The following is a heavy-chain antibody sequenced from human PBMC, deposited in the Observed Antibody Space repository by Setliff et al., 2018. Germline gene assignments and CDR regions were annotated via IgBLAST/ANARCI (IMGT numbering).Heavy chain of an antibody. V-gene: IGHV4-59*01. Sequence: PSETLSLTCTVSGGSIGSSFWNWIRQSPGKGLEWIGYKSNRGDTNSNPSLRSRLTMSVDTSKSQFSLNLTSVTAADTAVYFCARAVDSSGYFPYWYFDLWGRGALVTVSS. CDR1: GGSIGSSF. CDR3: ARAVDSSGYFPYWYFDL. CDR2: KSNRGDT. J-gene: IGHJ2*01. D-gene: IGHD3-22*01.